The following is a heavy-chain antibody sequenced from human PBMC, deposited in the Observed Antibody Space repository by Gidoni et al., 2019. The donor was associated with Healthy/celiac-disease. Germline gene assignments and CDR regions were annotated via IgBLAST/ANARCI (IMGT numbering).Heavy chain of an antibody. CDR1: GGSFSCYY. D-gene: IGHD2-2*01. V-gene: IGHV4-59*01. J-gene: IGHJ6*02. CDR3: ARGYGVPAATYYYYYGMDV. Sequence: QVQLQESGPGLVTPSETLSLTCPAPGGSFSCYYWSWIRQPPGKGLEWIGYIYYSGSTNYNPSLKSRVTISVDTSKNQFSLKLSSVTAADTAVYYCARGYGVPAATYYYYYGMDVWGQGTTVTVSS. CDR2: IYYSGST.